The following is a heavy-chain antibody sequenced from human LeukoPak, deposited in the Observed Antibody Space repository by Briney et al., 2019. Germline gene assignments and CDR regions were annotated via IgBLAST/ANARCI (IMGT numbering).Heavy chain of an antibody. V-gene: IGHV1-69*05. J-gene: IGHJ5*02. CDR3: ARDVHGDYGSGWFDP. CDR1: GGTFSSYA. D-gene: IGHD4-17*01. CDR2: IMPLFGTA. Sequence: GASVKVSCKASGGTFSSYAIRWVRQAPGQGLEWLEGIMPLFGTAGYAQKFQGRVTITKDESTRTVYLELTSLTSDDTAVYYCARDVHGDYGSGWFDPWGQGTLVSVSS.